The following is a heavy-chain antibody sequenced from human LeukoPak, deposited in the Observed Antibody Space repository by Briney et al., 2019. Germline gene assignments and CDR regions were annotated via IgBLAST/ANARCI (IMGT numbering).Heavy chain of an antibody. CDR3: ARDNPPDY. V-gene: IGHV3-11*01. J-gene: IGHJ4*02. CDR1: GLTFNDTW. Sequence: PGGSLRLSCAASGLTFNDTWVNWLRQAPGKGLEWVSAISGSGGSTYYADSVKGRFTISRDNAKNSLYLQLNSLRAEDTALYYCARDNPPDYWGQGTLVTVSS. CDR2: ISGSGGST.